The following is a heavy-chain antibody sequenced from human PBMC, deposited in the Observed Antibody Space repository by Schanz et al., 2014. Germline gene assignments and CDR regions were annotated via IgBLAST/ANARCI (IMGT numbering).Heavy chain of an antibody. Sequence: EVLLVESGGGLVKPGGSLRLSCEASGFTFITYTMNWVRQAPGKGLEWLSSIDGKSTTVYYADSVKGRFTVSRDNSKNTLHLQMNLLTAEDTAEYYSARDRGYCSGGSCLTFDYWGQGTLVTVSS. V-gene: IGHV3-21*02. D-gene: IGHD2-15*01. J-gene: IGHJ4*02. CDR2: IDGKSTTV. CDR3: ARDRGYCSGGSCLTFDY. CDR1: GFTFITYT.